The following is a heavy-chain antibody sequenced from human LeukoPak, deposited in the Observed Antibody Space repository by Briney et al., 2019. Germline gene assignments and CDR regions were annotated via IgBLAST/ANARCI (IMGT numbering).Heavy chain of an antibody. Sequence: SVKVSCKASGGTLSSYAISWVRQAPGQGLEWMGRIIPILGIANYAQKFQGRVTITADKSTSTAYMELSSLRSEDTAVYYCARCLWVSGSCDFDYWGQGTLVTVSS. D-gene: IGHD3-10*01. J-gene: IGHJ4*02. CDR3: ARCLWVSGSCDFDY. CDR1: GGTLSSYA. V-gene: IGHV1-69*04. CDR2: IIPILGIA.